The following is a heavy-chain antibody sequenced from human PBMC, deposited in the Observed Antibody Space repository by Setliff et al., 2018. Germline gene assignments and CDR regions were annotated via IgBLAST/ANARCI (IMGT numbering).Heavy chain of an antibody. J-gene: IGHJ3*01. Sequence: GSLRLSCAASGFTFVNYWMHWVRQAPGKGLVWVSRVNSDGSSTIYADSVKGRFTISRDNAKNSLYLQMDSLRAEDTAVYYCARDRDDSSGWSWGQGTMVTVSS. CDR1: GFTFVNYW. D-gene: IGHD6-19*01. V-gene: IGHV3-74*01. CDR3: ARDRDDSSGWS. CDR2: VNSDGSST.